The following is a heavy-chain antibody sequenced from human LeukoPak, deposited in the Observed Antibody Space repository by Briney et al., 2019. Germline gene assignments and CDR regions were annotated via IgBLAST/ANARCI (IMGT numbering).Heavy chain of an antibody. CDR2: ISSSGSTI. V-gene: IGHV3-48*03. CDR1: EFTFSSYE. CDR3: ARVGAPWYYYDSSSYLRPNWFDP. Sequence: HPGGSLRLSCAASEFTFSSYEMNWVRQAPGKGLEWVSYISSSGSTIYYADSVKGRFTISRDNAKNSLYLQMNSLRAEDTAIYYCARVGAPWYYYDSSSYLRPNWFDPWGQGTLVAVSS. D-gene: IGHD3-22*01. J-gene: IGHJ5*02.